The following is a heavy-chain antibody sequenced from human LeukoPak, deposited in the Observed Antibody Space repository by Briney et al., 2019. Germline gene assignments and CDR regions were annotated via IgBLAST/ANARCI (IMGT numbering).Heavy chain of an antibody. V-gene: IGHV1-18*01. CDR3: ARTRSGSSYYYYYMDV. J-gene: IGHJ6*03. Sequence: ASVKVSCKASGYTFPSYGISWVRQAPGQGLEWMGWISAYNGNTNYAQKLQGRVTMTTDTSTRTAYMELRSLRSDDTAVYYCARTRSGSSYYYYYMDVWGKGATVTISS. D-gene: IGHD1-26*01. CDR2: ISAYNGNT. CDR1: GYTFPSYG.